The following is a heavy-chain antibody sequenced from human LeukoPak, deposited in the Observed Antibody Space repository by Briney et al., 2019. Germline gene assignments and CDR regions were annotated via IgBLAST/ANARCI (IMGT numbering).Heavy chain of an antibody. V-gene: IGHV5-51*01. J-gene: IGHJ4*02. CDR1: GDSFTSYW. D-gene: IGHD3-10*01. CDR2: IYPGDSDT. CDR3: ARVYYGSGSYPSGNY. Sequence: GESLKISCKGSGDSFTSYWTGWVRQMPGKGLEWMGIIYPGDSDTRYSPSFQGQVTISADKSISTAYLQWSSLKASDTAMYYCARVYYGSGSYPSGNYWGQGTLVTVSS.